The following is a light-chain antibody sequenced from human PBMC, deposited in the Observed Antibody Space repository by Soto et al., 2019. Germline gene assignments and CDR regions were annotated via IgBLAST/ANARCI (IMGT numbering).Light chain of an antibody. V-gene: IGKV3-11*01. CDR1: QSVSSH. CDR2: DAS. J-gene: IGKJ5*01. CDR3: QQRSNWPFP. Sequence: EIVLTQSPATLSLSPGERATLSCRASQSVSSHLAWYQHKPGQAPRLLIYDASIRATGIPAKLSGGGSGTDFTLTISSLEPADFAVYYCQQRSNWPFPFGQGTRLEIK.